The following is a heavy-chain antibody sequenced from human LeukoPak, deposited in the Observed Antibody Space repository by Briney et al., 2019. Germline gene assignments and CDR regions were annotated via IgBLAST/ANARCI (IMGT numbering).Heavy chain of an antibody. D-gene: IGHD3-10*01. V-gene: IGHV1-8*02. Sequence: ASVKVSCKSSGYTFIIYDINWVRQAAGQGLEWMGWMNPNSGNTGYAQKFQGRVTMTSNTAIRTAYMELSGLSSDDTAVYYCARGGERANFYGLGSSPNWFDPWGQGTLVTVSS. CDR2: MNPNSGNT. CDR1: GYTFIIYD. J-gene: IGHJ5*02. CDR3: ARGGERANFYGLGSSPNWFDP.